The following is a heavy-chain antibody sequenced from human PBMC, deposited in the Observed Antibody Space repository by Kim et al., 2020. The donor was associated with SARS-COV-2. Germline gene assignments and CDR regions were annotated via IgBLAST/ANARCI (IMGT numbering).Heavy chain of an antibody. CDR2: INAKSGDR. V-gene: IGHV1-2*02. Sequence: ASVKVSCKASGFTFTDYYMHWVRQAPGQGLEWMGWINAKSGDRNSAQKFQGSVTMTRDTSTRTIYIEVRRLTSDDTAVYYCAIEGRYGRSDSAAFDVWGQGTMVTVST. D-gene: IGHD5-18*01. J-gene: IGHJ3*01. CDR1: GFTFTDYY. CDR3: AIEGRYGRSDSAAFDV.